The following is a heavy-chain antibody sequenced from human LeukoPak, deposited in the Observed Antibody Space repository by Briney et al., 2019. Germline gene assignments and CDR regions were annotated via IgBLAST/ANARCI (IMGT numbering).Heavy chain of an antibody. J-gene: IGHJ3*02. D-gene: IGHD3-10*01. CDR3: ARGQGRVRASWFGELSDDAFDI. CDR2: ISSSGSTI. CDR1: GFTFSDYY. Sequence: GGSLRLSCAASGFTFSDYYMSWIRQAPGKGLEWVSYISSSGSTIYYADSVKGRFTISRDNAKNSLYLQMNSLRAEDTAVYYCARGQGRVRASWFGELSDDAFDIWGQGTMVTVSS. V-gene: IGHV3-11*01.